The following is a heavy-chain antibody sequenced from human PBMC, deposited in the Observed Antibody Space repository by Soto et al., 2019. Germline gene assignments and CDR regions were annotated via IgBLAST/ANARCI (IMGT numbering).Heavy chain of an antibody. J-gene: IGHJ6*02. CDR3: ARVGPAMVRGTYYYYYGMDV. Sequence: SETLSLTCAVYGGSFSGYYWSWIRQPPWKGLEWIGEINHSGSTNYNPSLKSRVTISVDTSKNQFSLKLSSVTAADTAVYYCARVGPAMVRGTYYYYYGMDVWGQGTTVTVSS. CDR2: INHSGST. V-gene: IGHV4-34*01. D-gene: IGHD3-10*01. CDR1: GGSFSGYY.